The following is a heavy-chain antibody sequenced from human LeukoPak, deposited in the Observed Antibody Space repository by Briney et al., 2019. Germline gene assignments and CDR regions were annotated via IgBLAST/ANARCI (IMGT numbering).Heavy chain of an antibody. J-gene: IGHJ4*02. CDR2: IYYSGST. Sequence: SETLSLTCTVSGGSISSSSYYWGWIRQPPGKGLEWIGSIYYSGSTHYNPSLKSRVTISVDTSKNQFSLKLSSVTAADTAVYYCARLWSYYYDSSGYWYWGQGTLVTVSS. D-gene: IGHD3-22*01. CDR1: GGSISSSSYY. CDR3: ARLWSYYYDSSGYWY. V-gene: IGHV4-39*01.